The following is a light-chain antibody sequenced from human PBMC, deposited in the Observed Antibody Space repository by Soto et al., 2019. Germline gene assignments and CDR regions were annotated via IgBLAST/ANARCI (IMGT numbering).Light chain of an antibody. Sequence: DIQMTQSPSSLSASVGDRVTITCQASQDISNYLNWYQQKPGKAPKLLIYDASNLETGVPSRFSGSGSGTDFTSTISSLQPKDIAPIYCQQYDNLPWTFGQGPKVKSN. V-gene: IGKV1-33*01. CDR3: QQYDNLPWT. J-gene: IGKJ1*01. CDR2: DAS. CDR1: QDISNY.